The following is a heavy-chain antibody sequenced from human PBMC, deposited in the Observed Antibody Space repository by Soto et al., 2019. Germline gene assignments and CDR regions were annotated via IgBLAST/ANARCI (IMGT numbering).Heavy chain of an antibody. CDR1: GYTFTSYY. CDR3: ARATTVTTVDYYYYMDV. CDR2: INPYSGNT. V-gene: IGHV1-46*01. Sequence: ASVKVSCKASGYTFTSYYMHWVRQAPGQGLEWMGIINPYSGNTNYAQKLQGRVTMTTDTSTSTAYMELRSLRSDDTAVYYCARATTVTTVDYYYYMDVWGKGTTVTVS. J-gene: IGHJ6*03. D-gene: IGHD4-17*01.